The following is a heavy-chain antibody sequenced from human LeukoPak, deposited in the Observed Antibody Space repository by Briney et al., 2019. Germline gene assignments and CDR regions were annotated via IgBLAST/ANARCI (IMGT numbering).Heavy chain of an antibody. CDR1: GYSISSGYY. CDR3: ARDGGSSSWYRYYYYMDV. V-gene: IGHV4-38-2*02. Sequence: SETLSLTCDVSGYSISSGYYWSWIRQSPGRGLEWIANIYHSGSTFHNPSLKNRVAISVDTSKNQVSLKLTSVTAADTAMYYCARDGGSSSWYRYYYYMDVWGKGTTVTVSS. D-gene: IGHD6-13*01. J-gene: IGHJ6*03. CDR2: IYHSGST.